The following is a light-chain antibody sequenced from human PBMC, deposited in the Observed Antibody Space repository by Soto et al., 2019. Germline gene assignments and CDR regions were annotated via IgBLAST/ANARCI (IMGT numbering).Light chain of an antibody. CDR2: DVL. CDR1: SSDVGGYEY. Sequence: QSALTQPPSASGSPGQSVTISCTGTSSDVGGYEYVSWYQQHPGKAPKLIIYDVLKRPSGVPDRFSGSKSANMASLTVSGLQAEDEADYYCSSFAGSHYVFGTGTKVTVL. J-gene: IGLJ1*01. V-gene: IGLV2-8*01. CDR3: SSFAGSHYV.